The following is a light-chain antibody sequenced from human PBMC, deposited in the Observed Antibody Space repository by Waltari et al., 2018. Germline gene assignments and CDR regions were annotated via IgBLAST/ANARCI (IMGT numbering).Light chain of an antibody. CDR1: QSVGRS. V-gene: IGKV3-20*01. Sequence: VLTQSPGTLSLSPGESATLSCRASQSVGRSLVWYQQKPGQAPRLLIYDTFRRAAGIPDRFSGSGSETDFSLTISRLEPEDSAVYYCQKYERLPATFGQGTKVEIQ. CDR2: DTF. J-gene: IGKJ1*01. CDR3: QKYERLPAT.